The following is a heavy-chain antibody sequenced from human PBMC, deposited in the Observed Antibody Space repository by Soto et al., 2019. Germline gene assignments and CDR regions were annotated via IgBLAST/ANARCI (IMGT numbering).Heavy chain of an antibody. CDR3: ASRSAGHGRYYYYYMDV. D-gene: IGHD2-15*01. Sequence: ASVKVSCKASGYTFTSYDINWVRQATGQGLEWMGWMNPNSGNTGYAQKFQGRVTMTRNTSISTAYMELSSLRSEDTAVYYCASRSAGHGRYYYYYMDVWGKGTTVNVSS. V-gene: IGHV1-8*01. CDR1: GYTFTSYD. J-gene: IGHJ6*03. CDR2: MNPNSGNT.